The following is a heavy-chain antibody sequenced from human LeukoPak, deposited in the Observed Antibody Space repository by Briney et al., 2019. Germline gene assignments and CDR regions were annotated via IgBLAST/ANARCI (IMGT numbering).Heavy chain of an antibody. J-gene: IGHJ4*02. CDR1: GFTFSSYA. V-gene: IGHV3-23*01. CDR3: ARDFPRYSGSPGYFDY. Sequence: PGGSLRLSCAASGFTFSSYAMSWVRQAPGKGLEWVSAISGSGGSTYYADSVKGRFTISRDNSKNTLYLQMNSLRAEDTAVYYCARDFPRYSGSPGYFDYWGQGILVTVSS. CDR2: ISGSGGST. D-gene: IGHD1-26*01.